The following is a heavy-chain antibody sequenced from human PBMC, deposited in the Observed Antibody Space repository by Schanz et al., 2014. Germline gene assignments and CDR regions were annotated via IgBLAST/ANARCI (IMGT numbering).Heavy chain of an antibody. CDR3: ARGTMPGTFDI. D-gene: IGHD2-2*01. V-gene: IGHV1-69*09. CDR2: FIPILDVG. J-gene: IGHJ3*02. CDR1: GYTFTNFF. Sequence: QVHLVQSGAEVHKPGASLKISCKASGYTFTNFFLHWVRQAPGQGLEWVGRFIPILDVGNYAQQFQGRVTFTADKSTSTAYMELSSLRYEDTALYYCARGTMPGTFDIWGQGTMVTVSS.